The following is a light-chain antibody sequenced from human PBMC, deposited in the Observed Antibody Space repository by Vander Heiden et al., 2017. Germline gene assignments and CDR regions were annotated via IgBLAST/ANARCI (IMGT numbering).Light chain of an antibody. J-gene: IGKJ4*01. CDR3: QQRDSTPNA. CDR2: AAS. Sequence: DIQMTQSPSSLSASVGDRVNITCRASQSIRSYLNWYQQKPGKAPKLLIYAASSLQSGVPSRFSGSGSGTDFTLTIRRLQPEDFATYYCQQRDSTPNAFGGGTKVEIK. V-gene: IGKV1-39*01. CDR1: QSIRSY.